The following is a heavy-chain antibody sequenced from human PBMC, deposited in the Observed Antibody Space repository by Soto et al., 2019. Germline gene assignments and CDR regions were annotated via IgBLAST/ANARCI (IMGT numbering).Heavy chain of an antibody. CDR1: GFTFSSYA. CDR3: SRGFGGYSHGPMGFDY. CDR2: ISYDGSNK. D-gene: IGHD5-18*01. Sequence: PGGSLRLSCAASGFTFSSYAMHWVRQAPGKGLEWVAVISYDGSNKYYADSVKGRFTISRDNSKNTLYLQMNSLRAEDTAVYYCSRGFGGYSHGPMGFDYWGQGTLVTVSS. J-gene: IGHJ4*02. V-gene: IGHV3-30-3*01.